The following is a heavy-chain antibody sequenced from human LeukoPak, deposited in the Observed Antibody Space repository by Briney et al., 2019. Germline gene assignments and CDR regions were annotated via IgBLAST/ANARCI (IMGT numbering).Heavy chain of an antibody. J-gene: IGHJ4*02. V-gene: IGHV4-4*07. D-gene: IGHD6-19*01. Sequence: SETLSLTCTVSGGSISSYSWTWIRQPAGKGLEWIGHISPTGSTNYNPSLKSRVTMSLDTSKNQFSLNLSSVTAADTAVYYCATVSSSGWFFDRWGQGTLVTVSS. CDR1: GGSISSYS. CDR3: ATVSSSGWFFDR. CDR2: ISPTGST.